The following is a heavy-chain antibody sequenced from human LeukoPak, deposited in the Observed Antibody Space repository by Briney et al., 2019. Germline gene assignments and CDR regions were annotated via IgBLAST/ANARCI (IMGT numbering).Heavy chain of an antibody. CDR3: ATSVTRRRLDWFIDR. J-gene: IGHJ2*01. V-gene: IGHV3-11*04. CDR1: GFTFRDYY. Sequence: PGGSLRLSCAASGFTFRDYYMSWIRQAPGKGLEWISYISSSAGTIHYVDSVKGRFTISRDNAKNSLYLQMDSLRVEDTAVYYCATSVTRRRLDWFIDRWGRGTLVSVSS. D-gene: IGHD4-17*01. CDR2: ISSSAGTI.